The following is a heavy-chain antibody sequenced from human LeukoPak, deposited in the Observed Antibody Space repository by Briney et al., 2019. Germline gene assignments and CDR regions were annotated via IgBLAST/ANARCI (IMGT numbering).Heavy chain of an antibody. J-gene: IGHJ4*02. CDR3: ASTYCNNGVCKGVSDY. CDR1: GGSISSGSYY. D-gene: IGHD2-8*01. Sequence: PSETLSLTCTVSGGSISSGSYYWSWIRQPAGKGLEWIGRIYTSGSTDYNPSLKSRVTISLDTSKNQFSLKLSSVTAADTAVYYCASTYCNNGVCKGVSDYWGQGTLVAVSS. CDR2: IYTSGST. V-gene: IGHV4-61*02.